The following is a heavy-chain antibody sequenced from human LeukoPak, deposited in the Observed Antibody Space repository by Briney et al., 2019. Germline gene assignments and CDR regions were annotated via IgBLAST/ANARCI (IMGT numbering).Heavy chain of an antibody. J-gene: IGHJ6*03. D-gene: IGHD3-10*01. CDR2: IYYSGST. V-gene: IGHV4-39*07. CDR1: GGSISSSSYY. CDR3: ARAVGSGSFQTYYYYMDV. Sequence: SETLSLTCTVSGGSISSSSYYWGWIRQPPGKGLEWIGSIYYSGSTYYNPSLKSRVTMSVDTSKNQFSLKLSSVTAADTAVYYCARAVGSGSFQTYYYYMDVWGKGTTVTIPS.